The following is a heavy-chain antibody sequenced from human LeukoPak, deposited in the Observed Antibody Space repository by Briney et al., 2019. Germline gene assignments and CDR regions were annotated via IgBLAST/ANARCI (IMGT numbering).Heavy chain of an antibody. CDR3: ARENYYYDSSGYTLFDY. CDR1: GYTFTSYD. V-gene: IGHV1-8*01. CDR2: MNPNSGNT. J-gene: IGHJ4*02. Sequence: GASVKVSCKASGYTFTSYDINWVRQATGQGLEWMGWMNPNSGNTGYAQKFQGRVTMTRNTSISTAYMELSSLRSEDTAVYYCARENYYYDSSGYTLFDYWGQGTLVTVSS. D-gene: IGHD3-22*01.